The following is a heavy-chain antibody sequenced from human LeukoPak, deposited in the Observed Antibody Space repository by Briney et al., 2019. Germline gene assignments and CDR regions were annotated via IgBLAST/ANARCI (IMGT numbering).Heavy chain of an antibody. CDR2: IYYSGST. J-gene: IGHJ4*02. D-gene: IGHD6-19*01. V-gene: IGHV4-59*01. Sequence: SETLSLTCTVSGGHLSSYHWSWLRQPPGKGLEWIGYIYYSGSTNYNPSLKSRVTISVDTSKNQFSLKLSSVTAADTAVYYCARVIAVAGRGDYFDYWGQGTLVTVSS. CDR1: GGHLSSYH. CDR3: ARVIAVAGRGDYFDY.